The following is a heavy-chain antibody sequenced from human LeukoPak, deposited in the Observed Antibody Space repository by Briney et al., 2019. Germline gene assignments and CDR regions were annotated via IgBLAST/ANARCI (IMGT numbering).Heavy chain of an antibody. D-gene: IGHD4-11*01. CDR2: ISSDGSST. CDR1: GFTSSSYW. J-gene: IGHJ4*02. Sequence: GGSLRLSCAASGFTSSSYWMPWVRHAPGKGLVWVSHISSDGSSTSYADSVKGRFTISRDNAKNTLYLQMNRLRAGDTAVYYCARDKVSNYVFDYWGQGTLVTVSS. CDR3: ARDKVSNYVFDY. V-gene: IGHV3-74*01.